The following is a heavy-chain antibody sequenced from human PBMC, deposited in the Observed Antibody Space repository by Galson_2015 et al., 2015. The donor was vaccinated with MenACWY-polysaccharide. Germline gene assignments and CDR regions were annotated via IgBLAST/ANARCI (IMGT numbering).Heavy chain of an antibody. J-gene: IGHJ3*02. Sequence: ALRLCCAASGFTFGYYWMQGVRQAPGKGLAWVSRITREGIIATYADCGEGRFTIFRENAKNTVGLQLNSLAAEDTAVYYCTSRDVVPPVGTDAFDIWGQGTMVTVSS. CDR1: GFTFGYYW. V-gene: IGHV3-74*01. CDR3: TSRDVVPPVGTDAFDI. D-gene: IGHD5-12*01. CDR2: ITREGIIA.